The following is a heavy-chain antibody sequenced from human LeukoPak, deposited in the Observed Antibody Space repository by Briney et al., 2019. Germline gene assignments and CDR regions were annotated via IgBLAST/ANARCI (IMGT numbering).Heavy chain of an antibody. D-gene: IGHD5-12*01. CDR2: ISIDETTT. J-gene: IGHJ4*02. V-gene: IGHV3-74*01. Sequence: GFLRLSCAASGFTFSSYWMHWVRQAPGKGLVWVSRISIDETTTYTADSVKGRFTIARDNAKNTLYLQMNSLRAEDTAVYYCARGTYSAYDLIDYWGQGSLVTVSS. CDR3: ARGTYSAYDLIDY. CDR1: GFTFSSYW.